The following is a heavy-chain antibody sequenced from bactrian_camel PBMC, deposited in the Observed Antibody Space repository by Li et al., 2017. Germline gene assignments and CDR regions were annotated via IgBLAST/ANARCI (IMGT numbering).Heavy chain of an antibody. CDR2: IDTDDTS. Sequence: HVQLVESGGGSVQAGGSLRLSCTAPGSTFDDGEMGWFRQAPGKEPEGIAGIDTDDTSRYADSVKGRFTISKVNAKTLTLQMRDLKPEDTAMYYCAAGRVAWWLLLTPSQWLHRGQGTQVTVS. D-gene: IGHD7*01. J-gene: IGHJ4*01. V-gene: IGHV3S63*01. CDR1: GSTFDDGE. CDR3: AAGRVAWWLLLTPSQWLH.